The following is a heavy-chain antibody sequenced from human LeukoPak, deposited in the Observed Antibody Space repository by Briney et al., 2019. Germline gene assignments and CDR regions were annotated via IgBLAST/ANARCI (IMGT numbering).Heavy chain of an antibody. CDR1: GFSFTNFW. Sequence: PGGSLRLSCAVSGFSFTNFWMSWVRQAPGRGLKWVAYIHPEGNEKYHVESVKGRFTISRDNTKNLLFLQMSGLRVEDTAVYYCARGDAFSGDHWGQGTLVTVSS. J-gene: IGHJ4*02. V-gene: IGHV3-7*04. CDR3: ARGDAFSGDH. CDR2: IHPEGNEK.